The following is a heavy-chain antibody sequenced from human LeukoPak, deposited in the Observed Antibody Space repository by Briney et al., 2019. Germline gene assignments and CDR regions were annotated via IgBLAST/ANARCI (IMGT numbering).Heavy chain of an antibody. Sequence: SETLSLTCTVPGCSISSYNWSWLRQPPGKGREWIGYIYYSGSTNYNTSLKSRVTISVDTSKNQFSLKLSSVTAAGTAVYYCAGYGGNSRAAFDIWGQGTMVTVSS. J-gene: IGHJ3*02. CDR2: IYYSGST. D-gene: IGHD4-23*01. V-gene: IGHV4-59*08. CDR3: AGYGGNSRAAFDI. CDR1: GCSISSYN.